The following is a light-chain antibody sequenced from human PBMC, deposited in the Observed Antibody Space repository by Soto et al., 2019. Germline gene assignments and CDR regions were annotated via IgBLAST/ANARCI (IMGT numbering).Light chain of an antibody. CDR3: CSYAGSSTYV. J-gene: IGLJ1*01. CDR1: SSVVGSYNL. CDR2: EVS. V-gene: IGLV2-23*02. Sequence: QSALTQPASVSGSPGQSITISCTGTSSVVGSYNLVSWYQHHPGKAPKLMIYEVSKRPSGVSNSFSGSKSGNTASLTISGLQAEDEADYYCCSYAGSSTYVFGTGTKVTVL.